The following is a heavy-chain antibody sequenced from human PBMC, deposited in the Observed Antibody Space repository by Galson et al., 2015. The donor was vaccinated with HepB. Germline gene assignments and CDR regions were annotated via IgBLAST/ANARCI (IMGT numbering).Heavy chain of an antibody. CDR1: GYTFTSYG. Sequence: SVKVSCKASGYTFTSYGISWVRQAPGQGLEWMGWISAYNGNTNYAQKLQGRVTMTTDTSTSTAYMELRSLRSDDTAVYYCARASLIAVAGTMVDYYYYGMDVWGQGTTVTVSS. CDR3: ARASLIAVAGTMVDYYYYGMDV. J-gene: IGHJ6*02. D-gene: IGHD6-19*01. CDR2: ISAYNGNT. V-gene: IGHV1-18*04.